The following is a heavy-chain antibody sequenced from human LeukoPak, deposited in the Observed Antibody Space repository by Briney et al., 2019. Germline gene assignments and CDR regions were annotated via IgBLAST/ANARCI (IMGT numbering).Heavy chain of an antibody. Sequence: GGSLRLSCAASGFTFSNAWMSWVRQAPGKGLEWVGRIKSKTDGGTTDYAAPVKGRFTISRDDSKNTLYLQMNSLKTEDTAVYYCTTDSGRWFGELLFGNDPPRPDWGQGTLVTVSS. CDR1: GFTFSNAW. CDR3: TTDSGRWFGELLFGNDPPRPD. J-gene: IGHJ4*02. CDR2: IKSKTDGGTT. D-gene: IGHD3-10*01. V-gene: IGHV3-15*01.